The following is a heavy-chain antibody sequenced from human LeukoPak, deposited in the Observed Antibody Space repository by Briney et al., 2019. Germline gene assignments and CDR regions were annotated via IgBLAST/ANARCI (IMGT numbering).Heavy chain of an antibody. J-gene: IGHJ4*02. D-gene: IGHD6-13*01. CDR2: IRSKAYGGTT. V-gene: IGHV3-49*04. CDR3: TRFYSESSSWALDY. CDR1: RFSFGDYT. Sequence: GGSLRLSCTVSRFSFGDYTMSWVRQAPGKGLEWVGFIRSKAYGGTTEYAASVKGRLTISRDDSKTIAYLQMNSLKTEDTAVYYCTRFYSESSSWALDYWGQGTLVTVSS.